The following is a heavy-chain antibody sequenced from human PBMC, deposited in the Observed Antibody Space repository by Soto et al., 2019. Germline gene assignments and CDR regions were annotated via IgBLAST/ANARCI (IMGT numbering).Heavy chain of an antibody. Sequence: EVQLLESGGGLVQPGGSLRLSCAASGFTFSTYAMSWVRQAPGKGLEWVSAISGSAGSTYYADSVKGRFTISRDYSQITLYLQMNSLRAEDTAVYYCAKHYTYGMDVWGQGTTVTVSS. CDR3: AKHYTYGMDV. D-gene: IGHD3-10*01. CDR1: GFTFSTYA. CDR2: ISGSAGST. J-gene: IGHJ6*02. V-gene: IGHV3-23*01.